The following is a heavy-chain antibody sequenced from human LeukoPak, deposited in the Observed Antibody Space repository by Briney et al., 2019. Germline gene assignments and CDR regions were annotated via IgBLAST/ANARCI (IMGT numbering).Heavy chain of an antibody. CDR1: GGSISSYY. CDR3: ASQPYSGYGGNNWFDP. CDR2: IYTSGST. J-gene: IGHJ5*02. V-gene: IGHV4-4*07. D-gene: IGHD5-12*01. Sequence: SETLSLTCTVSGGSISSYYWSWIRQPAGKGLEWIGRIYTSGSTNYNPSLKSRVTMSVDTSKNQLSLKLSSVTAADTAVYYCASQPYSGYGGNNWFDPWGQGTLVTVSS.